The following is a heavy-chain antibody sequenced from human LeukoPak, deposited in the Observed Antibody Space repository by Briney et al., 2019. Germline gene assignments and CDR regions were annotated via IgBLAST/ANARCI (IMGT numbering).Heavy chain of an antibody. Sequence: GGSLRLSCAASGFTFSNYWMHWVRQAPGKGLEWVSRINERATIISYADSVKGRFTISRENARNTLYLQMNSLTAEDTAVYYCVGDLILVWTPGDDFDHWGQGTLVTVSS. CDR2: INERATII. D-gene: IGHD3-16*01. CDR1: GFTFSNYW. J-gene: IGHJ4*02. CDR3: VGDLILVWTPGDDFDH. V-gene: IGHV3-74*01.